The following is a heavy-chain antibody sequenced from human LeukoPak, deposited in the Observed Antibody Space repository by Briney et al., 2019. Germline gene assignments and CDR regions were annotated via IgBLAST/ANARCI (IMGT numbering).Heavy chain of an antibody. CDR1: GASIGKAHY. J-gene: IGHJ3*02. Sequence: SETLSLTCSVSGASIGKAHYWAWIRQPPGQGLGWIRSIYHTGNTYSNPSLKSRLAISMDTSRNQISLNLVSVTAADTAVYFCARDGDWNDPQPFDMWGQGTMVVVSS. CDR3: ARDGDWNDPQPFDM. D-gene: IGHD1-1*01. CDR2: IYHTGNT. V-gene: IGHV4-38-2*02.